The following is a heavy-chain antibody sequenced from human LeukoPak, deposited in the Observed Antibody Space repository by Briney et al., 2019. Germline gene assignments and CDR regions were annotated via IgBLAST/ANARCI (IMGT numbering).Heavy chain of an antibody. CDR1: GGSISSGGYS. D-gene: IGHD4-17*01. CDR3: ATMRGDYGDYPRN. Sequence: KSSETLSLTCAVSGGSISSGGYSWSWIRQPPGKGLEWIGYIYHSGSTYYNPSLKSRVTISVDRSKNQFSLKLSSVTAADTAVYYCATMRGDYGDYPRNWGQGTLVTVSS. J-gene: IGHJ4*02. CDR2: IYHSGST. V-gene: IGHV4-30-2*01.